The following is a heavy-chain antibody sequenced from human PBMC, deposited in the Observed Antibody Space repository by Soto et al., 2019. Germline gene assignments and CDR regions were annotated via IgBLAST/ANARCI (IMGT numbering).Heavy chain of an antibody. V-gene: IGHV4-59*01. CDR3: ARGVATIGP. Sequence: PSETLSLTCTVSGDSISSYYWSWIRQPPGKGLEWIGYIYYSGSTNYNPSLKSRVTISVDTPKNQFSLKLTSVTAADTAVYYCARGVATIGPSGQGTRVTVSS. CDR2: IYYSGST. CDR1: GDSISSYY. D-gene: IGHD5-12*01. J-gene: IGHJ5*02.